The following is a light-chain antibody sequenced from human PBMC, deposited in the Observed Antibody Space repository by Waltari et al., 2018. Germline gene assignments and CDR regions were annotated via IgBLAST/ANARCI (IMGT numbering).Light chain of an antibody. Sequence: QSALTQPASVSGSPGQSITISCTGTSSDIGSYNYVSWYQQHPGKAPKLIIFDVTNRPSGVSNRFSGSNSGNTASLISSGLQGEDEADYYCSSYMDTTALELFGGGTSLTVL. J-gene: IGLJ2*01. CDR1: SSDIGSYNY. V-gene: IGLV2-14*03. CDR2: DVT. CDR3: SSYMDTTALEL.